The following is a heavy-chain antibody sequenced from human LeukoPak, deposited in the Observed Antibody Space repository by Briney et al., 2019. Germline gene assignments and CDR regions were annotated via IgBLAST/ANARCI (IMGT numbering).Heavy chain of an antibody. CDR3: ARYSYGIHDFDH. J-gene: IGHJ4*02. CDR2: ISSSSYI. V-gene: IGHV3-21*01. CDR1: GFTFSSYS. D-gene: IGHD5-18*01. Sequence: GGSLRLSCAASGFTFSSYSMNWVRQAPGKGLEWVSSISSSSYIYYADSVKGRFTISRDNAKNSLYLQMNSLRAEDTAVYYCARYSYGIHDFDHWGQGTLVTVSP.